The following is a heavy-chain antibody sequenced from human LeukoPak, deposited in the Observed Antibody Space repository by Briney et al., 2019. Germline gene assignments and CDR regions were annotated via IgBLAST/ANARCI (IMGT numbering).Heavy chain of an antibody. V-gene: IGHV4-59*01. J-gene: IGHJ6*02. Sequence: SETLSLTCTVSGGSISGYYWSWIRQPPGKGLEWIGYIYYSGSTNYTPSLKSRVTISVDTSKNQFSLKLTSVTAADTAVYYCARDPAIVWGQGTTVTVSS. CDR1: GGSISGYY. CDR3: ARDPAIV. CDR2: IYYSGST.